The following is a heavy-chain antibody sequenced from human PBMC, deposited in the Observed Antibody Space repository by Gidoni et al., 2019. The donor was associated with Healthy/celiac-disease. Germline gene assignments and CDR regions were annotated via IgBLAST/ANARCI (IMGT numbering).Heavy chain of an antibody. J-gene: IGHJ3*02. V-gene: IGHV3-66*01. Sequence: EVQRVESRGVLVQPGASLRLSCTASGCNASSNYMSWVRQAAGTGLACVSVIYSGGSTYYADSVKGRFTISRDNSKNTLYLQMNSLRAEDTAVYYCARDLCYYDSSGRDAFDIWGQGTMVTVSS. D-gene: IGHD3-22*01. CDR2: IYSGGST. CDR1: GCNASSNY. CDR3: ARDLCYYDSSGRDAFDI.